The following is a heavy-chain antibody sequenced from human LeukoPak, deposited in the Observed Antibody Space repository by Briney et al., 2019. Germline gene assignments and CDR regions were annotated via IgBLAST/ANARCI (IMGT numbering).Heavy chain of an antibody. V-gene: IGHV4-30-4*01. CDR2: IYYSGST. D-gene: IGHD1-7*01. Sequence: SETLSLTCTVSGGSISSGDYYWSWIRQPPGKGLEWIGYIYYSGSTCYNPSLKSRVTISVDTSKNQFSLKLSSVTAADTAVYYCARVNYLNWFDPWGQGTLVTVSS. CDR1: GGSISSGDYY. J-gene: IGHJ5*02. CDR3: ARVNYLNWFDP.